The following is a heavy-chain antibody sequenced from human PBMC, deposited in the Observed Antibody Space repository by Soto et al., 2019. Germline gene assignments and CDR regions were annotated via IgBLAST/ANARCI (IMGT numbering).Heavy chain of an antibody. V-gene: IGHV3-13*01. Sequence: GGSLRLSCAASGFTFGSYDVHWVRQATGKGLEWVSAIGTAGDTYYPGSVKGRFTISRENAKNSLYLQMNSLRAGDTAVYYCARGPTEYCSGGSCYRDGAFDIWGQGTMVTVSS. CDR1: GFTFGSYD. CDR3: ARGPTEYCSGGSCYRDGAFDI. J-gene: IGHJ3*02. D-gene: IGHD2-15*01. CDR2: IGTAGDT.